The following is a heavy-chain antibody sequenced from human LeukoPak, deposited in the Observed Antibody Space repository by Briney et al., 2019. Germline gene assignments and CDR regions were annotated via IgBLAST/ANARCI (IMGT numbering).Heavy chain of an antibody. D-gene: IGHD6-6*01. CDR2: VFHSGNT. V-gene: IGHV4-38-2*02. CDR1: GGSISTYY. J-gene: IGHJ4*02. CDR3: ARDRSVGVLPAPPFDF. Sequence: SETLSLTCTVSGGSISTYYWSWIRQPPGKGLEWVGSVFHSGNTYYNPSLKSRLTISADTSKNQFSLTLTSVAAADTAVYYCARDRSVGVLPAPPFDFWGQGTLVTVSS.